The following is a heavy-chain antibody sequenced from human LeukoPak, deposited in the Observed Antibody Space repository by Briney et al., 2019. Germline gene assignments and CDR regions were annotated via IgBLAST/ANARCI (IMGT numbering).Heavy chain of an antibody. V-gene: IGHV4-39*07. CDR2: IFYSGST. D-gene: IGHD1-26*01. Sequence: SETLSLTCTVSGGSIRSSDFYWGWIRQPPGKGLEWIANIFYSGSTYYNPSLKSRLTISVDTSKNQFSLKLSSVTAADTAVYYCARVGRDSYYYAMDVWGQGTTVIVSS. J-gene: IGHJ6*02. CDR1: GGSIRSSDFY. CDR3: ARVGRDSYYYAMDV.